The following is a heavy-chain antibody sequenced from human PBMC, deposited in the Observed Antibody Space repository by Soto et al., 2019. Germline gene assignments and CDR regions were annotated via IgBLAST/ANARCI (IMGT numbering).Heavy chain of an antibody. CDR2: INHSGST. J-gene: IGHJ5*02. Sequence: QVQLQQWGAGLLKPSETLSLTCAVYGGSFSGYYWSWIRQPPGKGLEWIGEINHSGSTNYNPSLKSRVTISVDTSTNQFSLKLSSVTAADTAVYYCAREGSSRRNWFDPWGQGTLVTVSS. CDR1: GGSFSGYY. D-gene: IGHD6-13*01. CDR3: AREGSSRRNWFDP. V-gene: IGHV4-34*01.